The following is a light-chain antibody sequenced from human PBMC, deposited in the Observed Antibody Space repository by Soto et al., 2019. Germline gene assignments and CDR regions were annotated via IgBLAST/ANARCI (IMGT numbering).Light chain of an antibody. CDR1: GSDVGGYNY. Sequence: QSVLTQPASVSGSPGQSITISCTGTGSDVGGYNYVSWYQQHPGKAPKLMIYEVSNRPSGFSDRFSGSKSGNTASLTISGLQAEDEADYYCSSYTDSGTLVFGAGTKVTVL. J-gene: IGLJ1*01. CDR2: EVS. V-gene: IGLV2-14*01. CDR3: SSYTDSGTLV.